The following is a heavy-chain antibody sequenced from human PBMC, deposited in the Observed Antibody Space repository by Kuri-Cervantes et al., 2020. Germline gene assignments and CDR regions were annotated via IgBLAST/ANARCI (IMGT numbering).Heavy chain of an antibody. V-gene: IGHV3-33*01. Sequence: GGSLRLSCAASGFTFSSYGMHWVRQASGKGLEWVAVIWYDGSNKYYADSVKGRFTISRDNAKNSLYLQMNSLRAEDTAVYYCARDSGSYPDYWGQGTLVTVSS. CDR2: IWYDGSNK. D-gene: IGHD1-26*01. CDR1: GFTFSSYG. J-gene: IGHJ4*02. CDR3: ARDSGSYPDY.